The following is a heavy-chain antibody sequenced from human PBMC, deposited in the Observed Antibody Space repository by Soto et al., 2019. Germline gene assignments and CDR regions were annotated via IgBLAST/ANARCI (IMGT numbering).Heavy chain of an antibody. CDR3: ARDAIEVAGNWFYP. CDR2: INPNSGGT. V-gene: IGHV1-2*02. J-gene: IGHJ5*02. CDR1: GYTFTGDY. Sequence: QVQLVQSGAEVKKPGASVKVSCKASGYTFTGDYMHWVRQAPGQGLEWMGWINPNSGGTNCAQKFQGRVTMTSYTSISKAYMELSRLRSDDTAVYYCARDAIEVAGNWFYPWGQETLVTVSS. D-gene: IGHD6-19*01.